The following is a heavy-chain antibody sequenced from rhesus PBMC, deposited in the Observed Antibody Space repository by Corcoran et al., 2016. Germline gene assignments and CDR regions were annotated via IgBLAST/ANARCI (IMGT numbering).Heavy chain of an antibody. CDR1: GGSISGGYD. J-gene: IGHJ4*01. D-gene: IGHD6-25*01. Sequence: QVQLQESGPGVVKPSETLSLTCAVSGGSISGGYDWSWIRQPPGKGLEWIGYIYGSSGSTNYNPSLTNRVSISKDASKTEFSLKLSSVTAADTAVYYCARDIAAALFDYWGQGVLVTVSS. V-gene: IGHV4-76*01. CDR2: IYGSSGST. CDR3: ARDIAAALFDY.